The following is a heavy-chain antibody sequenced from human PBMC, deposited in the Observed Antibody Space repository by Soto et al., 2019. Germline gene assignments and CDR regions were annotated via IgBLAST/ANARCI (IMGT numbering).Heavy chain of an antibody. V-gene: IGHV4-61*01. CDR2: VSYSGTT. CDR3: ARGATVTQFDY. D-gene: IGHD4-17*01. CDR1: GVSVSSGSFY. Sequence: ETLSPPCTVSGVSVSSGSFYWAWSRQPPGKGLEWIGFVSYSGTTNYKPSLKSRVTISVDTSRSQISLKVSSLTAADTAVYYCARGATVTQFDYWGRGTLVTVSS. J-gene: IGHJ4*02.